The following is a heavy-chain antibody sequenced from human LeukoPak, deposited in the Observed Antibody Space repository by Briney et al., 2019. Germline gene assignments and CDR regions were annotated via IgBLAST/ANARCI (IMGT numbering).Heavy chain of an antibody. CDR1: GGSISSGGYY. Sequence: PSETLSLTCTVSGGSISSGGYYWSWIRQHPGKGLEWIGYIYYSGSTYCNPSLKSRVTISVDTSKNQFSLKLSSVTAADTAVYYCARLDYGGNYFDYWGQGTLVTVSS. D-gene: IGHD4-23*01. CDR2: IYYSGST. V-gene: IGHV4-30-4*08. CDR3: ARLDYGGNYFDY. J-gene: IGHJ4*02.